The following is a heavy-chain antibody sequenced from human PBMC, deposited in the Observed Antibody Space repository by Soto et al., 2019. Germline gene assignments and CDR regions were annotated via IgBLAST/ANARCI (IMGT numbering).Heavy chain of an antibody. CDR3: ATSTTGGAASEYAFDI. Sequence: GESLKISCKGSGYSFTSYWIGWVRQMPGKGLEWMGIIYPGDPDTRYRPSFQGQATISANKSISTACLQWSNLNASDTAMYYCATSTTGGAASEYAFDIWGQGTMVTVSS. D-gene: IGHD1-1*01. J-gene: IGHJ3*02. V-gene: IGHV5-51*01. CDR2: IYPGDPDT. CDR1: GYSFTSYW.